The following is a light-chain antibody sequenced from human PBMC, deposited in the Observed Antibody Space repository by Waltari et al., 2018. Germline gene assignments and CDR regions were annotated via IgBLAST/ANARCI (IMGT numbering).Light chain of an antibody. CDR1: LRLLYDFDKKNY. J-gene: IGKJ2*02. Sequence: DIVLTQSPDSLAVSLGERATINCESSLRLLYDFDKKNYLAWSQQKPGQPPKLPIHWAATRESGVPDRFSGSGSGTEFALTISSLQAEDVAVYYCQQYLRAPRTFGQGTALEIK. CDR3: QQYLRAPRT. CDR2: WAA. V-gene: IGKV4-1*01.